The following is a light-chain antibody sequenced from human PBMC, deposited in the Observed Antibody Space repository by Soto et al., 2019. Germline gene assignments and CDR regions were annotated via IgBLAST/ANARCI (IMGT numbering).Light chain of an antibody. CDR1: SSDVGSYNY. Sequence: QSALTQPASVSGSPGQSITISCTGTSSDVGSYNYVSWYQQHPGKAPQLMIYDVSNRPSGVSNRFSGSKSDNTASLTISGLQAEDEADYYCSSYTSSSSYVFGTGTKVTVL. V-gene: IGLV2-14*01. CDR3: SSYTSSSSYV. CDR2: DVS. J-gene: IGLJ1*01.